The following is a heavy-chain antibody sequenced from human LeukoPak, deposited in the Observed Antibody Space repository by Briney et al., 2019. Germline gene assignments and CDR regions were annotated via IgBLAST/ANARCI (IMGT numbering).Heavy chain of an antibody. V-gene: IGHV3-30*02. D-gene: IGHD5-18*01. CDR3: ARASRGYNYGSPDY. CDR1: GFTFSSSG. J-gene: IGHJ4*02. CDR2: IRYDGNNK. Sequence: GGSLRLSCAASGFTFSSSGMHWVRQAPGKGLEWVAFIRYDGNNKYYADSVKGRFTISRDNSNNTLYLQMNSLRAEDTAVYYCARASRGYNYGSPDYWGQGTLVTVSS.